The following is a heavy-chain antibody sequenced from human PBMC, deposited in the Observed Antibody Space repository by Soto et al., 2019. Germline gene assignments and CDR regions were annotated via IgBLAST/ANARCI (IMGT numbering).Heavy chain of an antibody. J-gene: IGHJ5*02. D-gene: IGHD3-3*02. Sequence: ASVKVSCKVSGYTLTELSMHWVRQAPGKGLEWMGGFDPEDGETIYAQKFQGRVTMTEDTSTDTAYMELSSLRSEDTAVYYCATALIFVVVSGKNCFVHCVQTTLVTVS. CDR2: FDPEDGET. CDR1: GYTLTELS. CDR3: ATALIFVVVSGKNCFVH. V-gene: IGHV1-24*01.